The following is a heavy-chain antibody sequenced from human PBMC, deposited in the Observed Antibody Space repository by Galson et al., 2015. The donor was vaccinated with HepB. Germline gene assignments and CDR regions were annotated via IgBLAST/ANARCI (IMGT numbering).Heavy chain of an antibody. J-gene: IGHJ5*01. D-gene: IGHD2-15*01. Sequence: SETLSLTCTVSGGSISTSNSYWGWIRQPPGKGLEWIGNIYYSGSAYYSPSLRSRVTIPVDTSKNQFSLKLSSVTASDTAVYYCARGFCSGGSCRRPFDSWGQGTLVTVSS. V-gene: IGHV4-39*07. CDR2: IYYSGSA. CDR1: GGSISTSNSY. CDR3: ARGFCSGGSCRRPFDS.